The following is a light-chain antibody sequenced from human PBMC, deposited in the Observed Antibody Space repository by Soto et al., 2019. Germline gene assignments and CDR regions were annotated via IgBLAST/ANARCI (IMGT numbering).Light chain of an antibody. CDR1: QSISSY. Sequence: IQMTHSPSSLSASVGDIVAMTFRASQSISSYLNWYQQKPGKAPKLLIYAASSLQSGVPSRFSGSGSGTDFTLTISSLQPEDFATYYCQQSYSTPWTFGQGTKVDIK. CDR2: AAS. V-gene: IGKV1-39*01. CDR3: QQSYSTPWT. J-gene: IGKJ1*01.